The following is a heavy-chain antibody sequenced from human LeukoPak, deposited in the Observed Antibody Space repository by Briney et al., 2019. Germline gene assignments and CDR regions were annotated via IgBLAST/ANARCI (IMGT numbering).Heavy chain of an antibody. J-gene: IGHJ4*02. D-gene: IGHD3-22*01. V-gene: IGHV3-48*03. CDR1: GFTFSSYE. Sequence: GSLRLSCAASGFTFSSYEMNWVRQAPGKGLEWVSYISSSGSTIYYADSVKGRFTISRDNAKNSLYLQMNSLRAEDTAVYYCARVRYYYDSSGYYYTGDYFDYWGQGTLVTVSS. CDR2: ISSSGSTI. CDR3: ARVRYYYDSSGYYYTGDYFDY.